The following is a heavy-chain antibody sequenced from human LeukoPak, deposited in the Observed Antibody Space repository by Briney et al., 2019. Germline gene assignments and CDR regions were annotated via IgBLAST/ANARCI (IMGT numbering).Heavy chain of an antibody. D-gene: IGHD2-15*01. V-gene: IGHV3-48*03. CDR1: GFSFEEYG. Sequence: GGSLRLSCAASGFSFEEYGMSWVRQTPRKGLEWVSYISTSGLTIYYADSVKGRFTISRDNAKNSLYLQMNSLRAEDTAIYYCARAGCSGGSCYKTTFDIWGQGTMVTVSS. CDR2: ISTSGLTI. J-gene: IGHJ3*02. CDR3: ARAGCSGGSCYKTTFDI.